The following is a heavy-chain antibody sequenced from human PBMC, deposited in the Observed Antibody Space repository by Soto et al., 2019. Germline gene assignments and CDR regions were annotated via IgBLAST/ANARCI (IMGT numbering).Heavy chain of an antibody. CDR3: ARVLYYGSGSYSPYGMDV. CDR1: GVSFNNNG. Sequence: QVQLVQSGAEVKKPGSSVKVSCKTSGVSFNNNGIGWVRQAPGHGLEWMGGVSPPFRTSNYARKFQGRISITADASTGTVNMERSSLTSEDTAQYYCARVLYYGSGSYSPYGMDVWGQGTTVTVS. J-gene: IGHJ6*02. V-gene: IGHV1-69*01. CDR2: VSPPFRTS. D-gene: IGHD3-10*01.